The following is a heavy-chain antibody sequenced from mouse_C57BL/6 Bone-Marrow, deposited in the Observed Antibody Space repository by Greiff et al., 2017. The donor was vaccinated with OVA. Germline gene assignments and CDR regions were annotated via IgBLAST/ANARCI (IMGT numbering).Heavy chain of an antibody. D-gene: IGHD1-1*01. CDR3: ARGAYYGSPWFAY. Sequence: EVQLQQSGPVLVKPGASVKMSCKASGYTFTDYYMNWVKQSHGKSLEWIGVINPYNGCTSYNQKFKGKATLTVDKSSSTAYMELNSLTSEDSAVYYCARGAYYGSPWFAYWGQGTLVTVSA. V-gene: IGHV1-19*01. CDR2: INPYNGCT. J-gene: IGHJ3*01. CDR1: GYTFTDYY.